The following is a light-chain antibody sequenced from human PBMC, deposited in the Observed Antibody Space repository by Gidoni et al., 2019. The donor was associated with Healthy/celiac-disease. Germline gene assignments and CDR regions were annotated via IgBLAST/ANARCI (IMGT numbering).Light chain of an antibody. J-gene: IGLJ3*02. CDR3: NSRDSSGNPWV. V-gene: IGLV3-19*01. CDR2: GKN. Sequence: SSELTQDPAVSVALGQTVRITCQGDSLRSYYASWYQPKPGQAPVLVIYGKNNRPSGIPDRFSGSSSGNTASLTITGAQAEDEADYYCNSRDSSGNPWVFGGGTKLTVL. CDR1: SLRSYY.